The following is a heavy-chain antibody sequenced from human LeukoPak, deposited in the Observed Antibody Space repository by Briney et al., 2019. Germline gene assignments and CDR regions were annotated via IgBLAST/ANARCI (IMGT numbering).Heavy chain of an antibody. CDR2: INHSGST. D-gene: IGHD6-19*01. CDR1: GGSFSGYC. V-gene: IGHV4-34*01. Sequence: PSETLSLTCAVYGGSFSGYCWSWLRQPPGKGLEWIGEINHSGSTNYNPSLKSRVTISVDTSKNQFSLKLSSVTAADTAVYYCARGLEAYSSGTFDYWGQENLVTVSS. CDR3: ARGLEAYSSGTFDY. J-gene: IGHJ4*02.